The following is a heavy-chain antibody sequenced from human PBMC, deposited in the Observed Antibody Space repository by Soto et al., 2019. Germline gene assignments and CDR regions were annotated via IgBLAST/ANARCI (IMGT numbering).Heavy chain of an antibody. V-gene: IGHV4-59*01. CDR2: IYYSGST. J-gene: IGHJ6*02. CDR3: ARGQLARPLGGYYYYGMDV. Sequence: SLTCTVSGGSISSYYWSWIRQPPGKGLEWIGYIYYSGSTNYNPFLKSRVTISVDTSKNQFSLKLSSVTAADTAVYYCARGQLARPLGGYYYYGMDVWGQGTTVTVSS. CDR1: GGSISSYY. D-gene: IGHD1-1*01.